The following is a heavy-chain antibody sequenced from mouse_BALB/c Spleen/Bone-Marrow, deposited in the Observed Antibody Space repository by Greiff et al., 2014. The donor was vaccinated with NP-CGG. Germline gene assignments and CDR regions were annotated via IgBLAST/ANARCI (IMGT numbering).Heavy chain of an antibody. D-gene: IGHD2-3*01. CDR2: INPFNGDT. V-gene: IGHV1-37*01. Sequence: EVQLQQSGPDLVKPGASVKLSCKASGYSFTGYFLNWVRQSHGKSLEWIGRINPFNGDTFYNQKFKGKATLTVDKSSTTAHMELLSLTSEDSAVYYCGRWGDGYYYAMEYWGQGTSVTVSS. CDR1: GYSFTGYF. J-gene: IGHJ4*01. CDR3: GRWGDGYYYAMEY.